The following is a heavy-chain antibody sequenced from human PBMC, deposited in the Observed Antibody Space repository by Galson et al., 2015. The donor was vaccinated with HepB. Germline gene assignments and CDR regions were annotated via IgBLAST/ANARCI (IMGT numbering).Heavy chain of an antibody. V-gene: IGHV5-10-1*01. D-gene: IGHD2-2*01. CDR1: GYSFTSYW. CDR2: IDPSDSYT. Sequence: QSGAEVKKPGESLRISCKGSGYSFTSYWISWVRQMPGKGLEWMGRIDPSDSYTNYSPSFQGHVTISADKSISTAYLQWSSLKASDTAMYYRARHVPDCSSTSCYDFDYWGQGTLVTVSS. J-gene: IGHJ4*02. CDR3: ARHVPDCSSTSCYDFDY.